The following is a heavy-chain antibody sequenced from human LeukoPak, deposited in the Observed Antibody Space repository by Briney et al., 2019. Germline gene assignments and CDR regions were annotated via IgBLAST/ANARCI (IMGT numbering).Heavy chain of an antibody. J-gene: IGHJ4*02. CDR3: AEDSSTRAAGY. CDR2: IYYRGIT. V-gene: IGHV4-59*03. CDR1: GGTISTYY. Sequence: PSETLSLTCTVSGGTISTYYWSWIRQPPGKGLEWLGYIYYRGITDYNPSLKSRLTISIDTSKNQFSLRLNSVTAADTAVYYCAEDSSTRAAGYWGQGILVTVSS. D-gene: IGHD6-13*01.